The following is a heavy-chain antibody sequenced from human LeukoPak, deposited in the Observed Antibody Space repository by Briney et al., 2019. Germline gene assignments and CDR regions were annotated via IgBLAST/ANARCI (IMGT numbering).Heavy chain of an antibody. J-gene: IGHJ3*02. V-gene: IGHV4-34*01. CDR3: AKTLGYCSGGSCHNDAFDI. Sequence: SETLSLTCAVYGGSFSGYYWSWIRQPPGKGLEWIGEINHSGSTNYNPSLKSRVTISVDTSKNQFSLKLSSVTAADTAVYCCAKTLGYCSGGSCHNDAFDIWGQGTMVTVSS. D-gene: IGHD2-15*01. CDR2: INHSGST. CDR1: GGSFSGYY.